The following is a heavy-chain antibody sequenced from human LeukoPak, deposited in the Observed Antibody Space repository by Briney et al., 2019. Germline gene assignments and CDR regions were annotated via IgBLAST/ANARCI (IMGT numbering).Heavy chain of an antibody. CDR3: ARDPAMGWPTDDPYYFDY. J-gene: IGHJ4*02. V-gene: IGHV3-74*01. CDR2: INTDGSTT. Sequence: QPGGSLRLSCAASGFTFSSYWMHWVRQAPGKGLVWVSRINTDGSTTSYADSVKGRFTISRDNAKNSLYLQMNSLRAEDTAVYYCARDPAMGWPTDDPYYFDYWGQGTLVTVSS. D-gene: IGHD1-1*01. CDR1: GFTFSSYW.